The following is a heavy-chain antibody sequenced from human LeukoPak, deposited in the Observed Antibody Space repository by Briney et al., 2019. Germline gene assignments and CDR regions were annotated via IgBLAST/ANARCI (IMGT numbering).Heavy chain of an antibody. Sequence: SETLSLTCAVYGGSLSDSYCTWIRQSPEKGLEWIGEINHSGRTNYNPSLESRATISVDTSNNQFSLKLRSVTAADTAVYYCARDPCSTINCPLRFWGQGTLVTVFS. V-gene: IGHV4-34*01. CDR3: ARDPCSTINCPLRF. CDR2: INHSGRT. D-gene: IGHD2/OR15-2a*01. J-gene: IGHJ4*02. CDR1: GGSLSDSY.